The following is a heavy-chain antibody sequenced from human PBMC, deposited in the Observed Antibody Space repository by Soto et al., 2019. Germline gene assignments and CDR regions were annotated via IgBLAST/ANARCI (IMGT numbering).Heavy chain of an antibody. CDR3: ARVERAVAEPLWGMDV. Sequence: SETLSLTCAVYGGSFSGYYWSWIRQSPGKRLEWIGEINHSGNTNYNPSLKSRVTISVDTSKNQFSLKLNSVTAADTAVYFCARVERAVAEPLWGMDVWGQGTTVTVSS. V-gene: IGHV4-34*01. CDR2: INHSGNT. CDR1: GGSFSGYY. D-gene: IGHD6-19*01. J-gene: IGHJ6*02.